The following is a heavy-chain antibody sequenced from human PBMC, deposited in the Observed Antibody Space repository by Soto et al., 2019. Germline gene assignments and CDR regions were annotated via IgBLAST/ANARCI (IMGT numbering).Heavy chain of an antibody. CDR1: GGSFSGYY. D-gene: IGHD3-3*01. CDR3: ARGNYDFWSGYCHGMDV. J-gene: IGHJ6*02. Sequence: PSETLSLTCAVYGGSFSGYYWSWLRQPPGKGLEWIGEINHSGSTNYNPSLKSRVTISVDTSKNQFSLKLSSVTAADTAVYYCARGNYDFWSGYCHGMDVWGQGTTVTVSS. CDR2: INHSGST. V-gene: IGHV4-34*01.